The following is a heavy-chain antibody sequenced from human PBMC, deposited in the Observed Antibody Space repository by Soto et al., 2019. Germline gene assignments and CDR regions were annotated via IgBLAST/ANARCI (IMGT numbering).Heavy chain of an antibody. J-gene: IGHJ6*02. CDR2: IWYDGSNK. V-gene: IGHV3-33*08. CDR1: GLTFNTYG. CDR3: ARADCTGAYCYSWPFNYGVDV. Sequence: VQLVESGGGVVQPGGSLRLSCTTSGLTFNTYGMHWVRQAPGKGLGWGAIIWYDGSNKYYADSVKGRFTISRDNSRNTLYLQMNSLRAEDTALYYCARADCTGAYCYSWPFNYGVDVWGQGTTVTVSS. D-gene: IGHD2-15*01.